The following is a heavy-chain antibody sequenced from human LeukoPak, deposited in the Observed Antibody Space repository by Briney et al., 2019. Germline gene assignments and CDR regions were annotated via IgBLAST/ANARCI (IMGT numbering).Heavy chain of an antibody. CDR2: ISAYNGNT. V-gene: IGHV1-18*01. D-gene: IGHD6-19*01. CDR1: GYTFTSYG. J-gene: IGHJ5*02. Sequence: ASVKVSCKASGYTFTSYGISWVRQAPGQGLEWMGWISAYNGNTNYAQKLQGRVTMTTDTSTSTAYMELSRLRSDDTAVYYCAREQWLTNWFDPWGQGTLVTVSS. CDR3: AREQWLTNWFDP.